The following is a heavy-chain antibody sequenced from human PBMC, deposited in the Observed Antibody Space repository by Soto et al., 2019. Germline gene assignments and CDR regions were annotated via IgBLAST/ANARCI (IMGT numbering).Heavy chain of an antibody. J-gene: IGHJ4*02. CDR2: IDPSDSYT. CDR1: VWRVSRSW. CDR3: ASRIAAAGTEGFDY. V-gene: IGHV5-10-1*01. D-gene: IGHD6-13*01. Sequence: AAHKRSGEGRVWRVSRSWLRSEHQKPGKGLEWMGRIDPSDSYTNYSPSFQGHVTISADKSISTAYLQWSSLKASDTAMYYCASRIAAAGTEGFDYWGQGTLVTVSS.